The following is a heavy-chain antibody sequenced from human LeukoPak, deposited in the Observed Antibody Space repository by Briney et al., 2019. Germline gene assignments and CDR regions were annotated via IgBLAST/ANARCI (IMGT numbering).Heavy chain of an antibody. V-gene: IGHV4-59*01. CDR1: GGSISGYY. D-gene: IGHD2-15*01. J-gene: IGHJ4*02. CDR3: AREYCSGGSCFDS. CDR2: IYYSGSS. Sequence: PSETLSLTCTVSGGSISGYYWNWIRQPPGKGLEWIGYIYYSGSSNSNPSLESRVTMSVDTSKNQFSLKLSSVTAADTAVCYCAREYCSGGSCFDSWGQGTLVTVSS.